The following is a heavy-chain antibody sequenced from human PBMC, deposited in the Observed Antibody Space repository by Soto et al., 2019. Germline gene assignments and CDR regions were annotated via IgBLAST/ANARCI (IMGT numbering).Heavy chain of an antibody. CDR2: INPNSGGT. D-gene: IGHD6-13*01. V-gene: IGHV1-2*04. CDR3: AVSSIGAAANHYYYGMDV. CDR1: GYTFTGYY. J-gene: IGHJ6*02. Sequence: GASVKVSCKASGYTFTGYYMHWVRQAPGQGLEWMGWINPNSGGTNYAQKFQGWVTMTRDTSISTAYMELSRLRSDDTAVYYCAVSSIGAAANHYYYGMDVWGQGTTVTVSS.